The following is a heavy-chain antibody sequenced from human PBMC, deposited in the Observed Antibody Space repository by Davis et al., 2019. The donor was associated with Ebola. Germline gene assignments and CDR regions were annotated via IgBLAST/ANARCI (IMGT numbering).Heavy chain of an antibody. CDR2: INPHSGGT. D-gene: IGHD2-15*01. CDR3: AREGYCSGGSCYHFDY. CDR1: GYTFSSYG. Sequence: ASVKVSCKASGYTFSSYGISWVRQAPGQGLEWMGRINPHSGGTNYAQKFQGRVTMTRDTSISTAYMELSRLRSDDTAVYYCAREGYCSGGSCYHFDYWGQGTLVTVSS. V-gene: IGHV1-2*06. J-gene: IGHJ4*02.